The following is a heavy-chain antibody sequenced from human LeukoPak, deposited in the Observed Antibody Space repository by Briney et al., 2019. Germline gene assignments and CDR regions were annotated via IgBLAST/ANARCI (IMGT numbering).Heavy chain of an antibody. V-gene: IGHV1-2*02. Sequence: ASVKVSCKASGYTFTGYYMHWVRQAPGQGLEWMGWINPNSGGTNYAQKFQGRVTMTRETSISTAYMELSRLRSDDTAVYYCARDYDSSGYGQDPWGQGTLVTVSS. CDR2: INPNSGGT. D-gene: IGHD3-22*01. CDR3: ARDYDSSGYGQDP. CDR1: GYTFTGYY. J-gene: IGHJ5*02.